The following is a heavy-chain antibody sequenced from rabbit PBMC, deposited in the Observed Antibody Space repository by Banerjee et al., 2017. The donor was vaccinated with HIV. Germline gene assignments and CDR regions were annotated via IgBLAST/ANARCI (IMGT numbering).Heavy chain of an antibody. CDR3: GTGGITRYRTRLDL. D-gene: IGHD1-1*01. Sequence: QSLEESGGDLVKPGASLTLTCTASGFSFSNSEHMHWVRQAPGKRPEWIACIDNSDGSTWYANWAKGRFTISKTSSTTVTLQMTSLTAADTATYFCGTGGITRYRTRLDLWGQGTLVTVS. V-gene: IGHV1S40*01. CDR2: IDNSDGST. CDR1: GFSFSNSEH. J-gene: IGHJ3*01.